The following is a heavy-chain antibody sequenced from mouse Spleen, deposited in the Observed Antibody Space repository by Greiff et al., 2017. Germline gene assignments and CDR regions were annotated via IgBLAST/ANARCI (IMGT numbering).Heavy chain of an antibody. CDR3: VRAKGYYFDY. CDR2: IRSKSNNYAT. V-gene: IGHV10-1*01. CDR1: GFSFNTYA. Sequence: EVQLVESGGGLVQPKGSLKLSCAASGFSFNTYAMNWVRQAPGKGLEWVARIRSKSNNYATYYADSVKDRFTISRDDSESMLYLQMNNLKTEDTAMYYCVRAKGYYFDYWGQGTTLTVSS. J-gene: IGHJ2*01.